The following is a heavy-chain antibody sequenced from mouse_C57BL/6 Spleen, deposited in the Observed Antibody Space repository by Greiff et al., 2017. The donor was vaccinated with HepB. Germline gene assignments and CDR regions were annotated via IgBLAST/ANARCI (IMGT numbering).Heavy chain of an antibody. V-gene: IGHV1-7*01. CDR3: ARNVDSSGYVPYAMDY. J-gene: IGHJ4*01. CDR1: GYTFTSYW. Sequence: QVQLQQSGAELAKPGASVKLSCKASGYTFTSYWMHWVKQRPGQGLEWIGYINPSSGYTKYNQKFKDKATLTADKSSSTAYMQLSSLTYEDSAVYYCARNVDSSGYVPYAMDYWGQGTSVTVSS. D-gene: IGHD3-2*02. CDR2: INPSSGYT.